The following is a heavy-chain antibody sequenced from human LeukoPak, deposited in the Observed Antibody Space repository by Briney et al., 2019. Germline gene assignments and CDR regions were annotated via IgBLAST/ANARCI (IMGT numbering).Heavy chain of an antibody. Sequence: GGSLRLSCAASGFTSSSYPMSWVRQAPGKGLEWVSATSASGASTYYADSVKGRFTISRDNSKNTLYLQMNSLRVEDTAVYYCAKDLKREPDWGQGTLVTVSS. J-gene: IGHJ4*02. CDR3: AKDLKREPD. D-gene: IGHD1-14*01. CDR1: GFTSSSYP. V-gene: IGHV3-23*01. CDR2: TSASGAST.